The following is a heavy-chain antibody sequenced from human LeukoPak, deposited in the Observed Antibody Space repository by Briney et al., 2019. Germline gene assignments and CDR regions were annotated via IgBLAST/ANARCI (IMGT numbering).Heavy chain of an antibody. CDR3: ARDRPHYDYVWGSYRYYYFGY. CDR2: INHSGST. V-gene: IGHV4-34*01. CDR1: GGSFSGYY. D-gene: IGHD3-16*02. Sequence: SETLSLTCAVYGGSFSGYYWSWIRQPPGKGLEWIGEINHSGSTNYNPSLKSRVTISVDTSKNQFSLKLSSVTAADTAVYYCARDRPHYDYVWGSYRYYYFGYWGQGTLVTVSS. J-gene: IGHJ4*02.